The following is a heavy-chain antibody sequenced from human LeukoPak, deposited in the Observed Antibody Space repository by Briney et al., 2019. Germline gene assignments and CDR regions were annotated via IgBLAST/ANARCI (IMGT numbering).Heavy chain of an antibody. CDR2: INSDGTST. J-gene: IGHJ4*02. CDR1: GFTFSIYW. V-gene: IGHV3-74*01. D-gene: IGHD3-9*01. Sequence: GGSLRLSCAASGFTFSIYWMHWVRQAPGKGLVWVSRINSDGTSTGYADSVRGRFTISRDNAEDTLYLQMNSLGAEDTAVYHCARDFDQPSGNWGQGTLVTVSS. CDR3: ARDFDQPSGN.